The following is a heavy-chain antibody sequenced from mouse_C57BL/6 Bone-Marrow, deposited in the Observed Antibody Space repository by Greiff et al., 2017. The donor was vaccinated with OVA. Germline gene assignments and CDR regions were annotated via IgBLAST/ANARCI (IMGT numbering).Heavy chain of an antibody. CDR3: TRDSIYYGIDYAMDY. Sequence: EVQLVESGEGLVKPGGSLKLSCAASGFTFSSYAMSWVRQTPEKRLEWVAYISSGGDYIYYADTVKGRSTISRDNARNTLYLQMSSLKSEDTAMYYCTRDSIYYGIDYAMDYWGQGTSVTVSS. D-gene: IGHD1-1*01. V-gene: IGHV5-9-1*02. CDR1: GFTFSSYA. J-gene: IGHJ4*01. CDR2: ISSGGDYI.